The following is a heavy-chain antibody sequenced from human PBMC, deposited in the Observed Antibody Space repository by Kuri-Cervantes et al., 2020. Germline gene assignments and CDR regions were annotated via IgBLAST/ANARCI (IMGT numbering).Heavy chain of an antibody. J-gene: IGHJ4*02. CDR1: GGSISSGGYY. V-gene: IGHV4-31*01. CDR2: IYYSGST. D-gene: IGHD2-2*01. Sequence: SETLSLTCTVSGGSISSGGYYWSWIRQSPGRGLEWIGYIYYSGSTYYSPSLKSLITISVDTSKNQFSLKLSSVTAADTAVYYCARYCSSSTCRTFDYWGQGTLVTVSS. CDR3: ARYCSSSTCRTFDY.